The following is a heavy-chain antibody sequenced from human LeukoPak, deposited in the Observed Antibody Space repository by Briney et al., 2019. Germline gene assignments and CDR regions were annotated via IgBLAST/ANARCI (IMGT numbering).Heavy chain of an antibody. CDR3: AKRAARPAYYFDF. J-gene: IGHJ4*02. V-gene: IGHV3-23*01. D-gene: IGHD6-6*01. Sequence: GGSLRLSCTASGFTFSSYAMSWVRQAPGKELEWVSTVTVSGGGTYYGDSVKGRFTISRDNSKNTLYLQMNSLRAEDTAVYYCAKRAARPAYYFDFWGQGTLVTISS. CDR2: VTVSGGGT. CDR1: GFTFSSYA.